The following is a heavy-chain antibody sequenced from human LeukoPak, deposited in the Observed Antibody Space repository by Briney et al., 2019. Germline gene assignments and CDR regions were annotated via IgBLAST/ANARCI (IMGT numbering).Heavy chain of an antibody. Sequence: GGSLRLSCAASGFTFSSYWMHWVRQAPGKGLVWVSRINTDGSSTSYADSVKGRFTISRDNAKNTLYLQMNSLRAEDTAVYYCASSTHGDFWSGYLDAFDIWGQGTMVTVSS. CDR3: ASSTHGDFWSGYLDAFDI. J-gene: IGHJ3*02. V-gene: IGHV3-74*01. D-gene: IGHD3-3*01. CDR2: INTDGSST. CDR1: GFTFSSYW.